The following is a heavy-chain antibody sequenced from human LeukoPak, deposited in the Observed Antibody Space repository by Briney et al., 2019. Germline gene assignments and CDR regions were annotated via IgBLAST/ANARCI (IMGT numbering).Heavy chain of an antibody. CDR2: ISWNSGNI. Sequence: GGSLRLSCAASGFTFSTYAMHWVRQAPGKGLEWVSGISWNSGNIGYADSVKGRFTISRDNAKNSLYLQMNSLRAEDTALYYCAKDMYADYDSSGYYDYWGQGTLVTVSS. J-gene: IGHJ4*02. CDR3: AKDMYADYDSSGYYDY. CDR1: GFTFSTYA. D-gene: IGHD3-22*01. V-gene: IGHV3-9*01.